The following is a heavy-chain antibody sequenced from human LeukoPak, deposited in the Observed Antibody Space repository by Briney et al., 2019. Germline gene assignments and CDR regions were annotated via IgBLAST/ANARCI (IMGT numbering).Heavy chain of an antibody. D-gene: IGHD6-19*01. CDR3: ARTVAGSGIDYFDY. CDR2: IYSGGSA. CDR1: GVTVSSNY. V-gene: IGHV3-53*01. J-gene: IGHJ4*02. Sequence: GGSLRLSCAASGVTVSSNYMSWVRQAPGKGLEWVSVIYSGGSAYYADSVEGRFTISRDNSKNTLYLQMNTLGAEDTAVYYCARTVAGSGIDYFDYWGQGTLVTVSS.